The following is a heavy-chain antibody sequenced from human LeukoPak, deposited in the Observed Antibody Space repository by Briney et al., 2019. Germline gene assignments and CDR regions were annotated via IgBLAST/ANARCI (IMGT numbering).Heavy chain of an antibody. D-gene: IGHD2-2*01. V-gene: IGHV3-53*01. J-gene: IGHJ3*02. CDR2: IYSGGST. CDR3: AKDGGYCSSTSCYKRGDDAFDI. CDR1: GFTVSSNY. Sequence: GGSLRLSCAASGFTVSSNYMSWVRQAPGKGLEWVSLIYSGGSTYYADSVKGRFTISRDNSKNTLYLQMNSLRAEDTAVYYCAKDGGYCSSTSCYKRGDDAFDIWGQGTMVTVSS.